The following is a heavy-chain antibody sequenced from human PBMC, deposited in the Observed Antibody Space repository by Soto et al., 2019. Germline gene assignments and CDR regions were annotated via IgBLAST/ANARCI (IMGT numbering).Heavy chain of an antibody. V-gene: IGHV3-23*01. CDR3: AKGESITMIVVVPEAFEI. CDR1: GFTLSHHA. D-gene: IGHD3-22*01. Sequence: GSPKLSCAAPGFTLSHHALSWGRPAPGEGLEWVSAISGSGGSTYYADSVKGRFTISRDNSKNTLYLQMNSLRAEDTAVYYCAKGESITMIVVVPEAFEIWGQGKMVTV. CDR2: ISGSGGST. J-gene: IGHJ3*02.